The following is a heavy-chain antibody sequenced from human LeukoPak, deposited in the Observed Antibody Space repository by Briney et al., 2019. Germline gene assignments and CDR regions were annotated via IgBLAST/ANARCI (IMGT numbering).Heavy chain of an antibody. CDR2: INTDGSST. CDR1: GFTFRNFR. Sequence: GGSLRLSCAASGFTFRNFRMHWVRQAPGKGLVWVSRINTDGSSTNYADSVKGRFTISRDNAKNTLYLQMDSLRAEDTAVYYCAKDCCGSSLFDYWGQGTLVTVSS. D-gene: IGHD2-21*01. J-gene: IGHJ4*02. CDR3: AKDCCGSSLFDY. V-gene: IGHV3-74*01.